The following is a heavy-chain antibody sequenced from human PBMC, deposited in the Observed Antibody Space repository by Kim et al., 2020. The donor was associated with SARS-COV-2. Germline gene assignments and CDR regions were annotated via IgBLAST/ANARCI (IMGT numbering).Heavy chain of an antibody. D-gene: IGHD3-9*01. V-gene: IGHV3-30-3*01. J-gene: IGHJ6*02. Sequence: GGSLRLSCAASGFTFSSYAMHWVRQAPGKGLEWVALISYDGSNKYYADSVKGRFTISRDNSKNTLHLQVNSLRAEDTAVYYCARSRTGNYYYGMDVWGQGPTVTVSS. CDR2: ISYDGSNK. CDR3: ARSRTGNYYYGMDV. CDR1: GFTFSSYA.